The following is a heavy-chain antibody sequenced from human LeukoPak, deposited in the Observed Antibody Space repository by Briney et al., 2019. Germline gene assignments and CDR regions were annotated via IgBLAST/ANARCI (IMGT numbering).Heavy chain of an antibody. Sequence: LGASVKVSCKASGYTFTSYGISWVRQAPGQGLEWMGWSNPNSGGTNYAQKFQGWVTMTRDTSISTAYMELSRLRSDDTAVYYCARGGSGTTLIAGRVVVTATLDYWGQGTLVTVSS. J-gene: IGHJ4*02. CDR1: GYTFTSYG. V-gene: IGHV1-2*04. D-gene: IGHD2-21*02. CDR2: SNPNSGGT. CDR3: ARGGSGTTLIAGRVVVTATLDY.